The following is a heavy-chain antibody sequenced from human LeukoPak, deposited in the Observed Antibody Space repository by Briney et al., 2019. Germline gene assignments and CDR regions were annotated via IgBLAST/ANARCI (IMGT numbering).Heavy chain of an antibody. J-gene: IGHJ4*02. CDR3: ARVAINDYGDYFDY. V-gene: IGHV3-23*01. D-gene: IGHD4-17*01. CDR2: ISGSGGST. CDR1: GFTFRSYG. Sequence: GGSLRLSCAASGFTFRSYGMSWVRQAPGKGLEWVSTISGSGGSTYYADSVKGRFTISRDNSKNTLYLQMNSLRAEDTAVYYCARVAINDYGDYFDYWGQGTLVTVSS.